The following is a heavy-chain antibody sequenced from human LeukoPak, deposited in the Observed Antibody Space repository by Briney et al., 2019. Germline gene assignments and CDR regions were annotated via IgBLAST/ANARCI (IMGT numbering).Heavy chain of an antibody. CDR1: GYSFTSYW. D-gene: IGHD2-15*01. Sequence: GESLKISCKGSGYSFTSYWIGWVRQMPGKGLEWMGIIYPGDSDTRYSPSFQGQATISADKSISTAYLQWSSLKASDTAMYYCARLSHPYCSGGSCLPDDYWGQGTLVTVSS. J-gene: IGHJ4*02. CDR2: IYPGDSDT. V-gene: IGHV5-51*01. CDR3: ARLSHPYCSGGSCLPDDY.